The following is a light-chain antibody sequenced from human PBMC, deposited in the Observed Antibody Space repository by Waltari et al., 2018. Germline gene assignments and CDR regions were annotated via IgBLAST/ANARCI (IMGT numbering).Light chain of an antibody. CDR1: QSVLYSSNNKNY. V-gene: IGKV4-1*01. Sequence: DIVMTQSPDSLAVSLGERATINCKSSQSVLYSSNNKNYLTWYQQKPGQPPKLLIYWASARESGVHDRFSGSGSGTDFTLTISSLQAEDVAVYYCQQYYSDPPTFGQGTKLEIK. CDR3: QQYYSDPPT. J-gene: IGKJ2*01. CDR2: WAS.